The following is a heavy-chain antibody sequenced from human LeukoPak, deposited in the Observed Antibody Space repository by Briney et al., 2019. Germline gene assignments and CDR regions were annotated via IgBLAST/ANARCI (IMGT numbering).Heavy chain of an antibody. J-gene: IGHJ4*02. Sequence: GGSLRLSCAASGFTFSSYGMHWVRQAPGKGLEWVAFIRYDGSNKYYADSVKGRFTISRDNPKNTLYLQMNSLRAEDTAVYYCAIASMVRGVIIKRAFDSWGQGTLVTVSS. CDR2: IRYDGSNK. CDR1: GFTFSSYG. V-gene: IGHV3-30*02. D-gene: IGHD3-10*01. CDR3: AIASMVRGVIIKRAFDS.